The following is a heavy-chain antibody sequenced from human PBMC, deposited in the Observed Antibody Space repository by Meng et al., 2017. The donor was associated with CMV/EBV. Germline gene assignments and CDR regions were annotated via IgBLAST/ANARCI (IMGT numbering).Heavy chain of an antibody. CDR2: ISAYNGNT. Sequence: QVPPVQSGAEVKKPGASVKVSCKAAGYTVTRYGISWVRQAPGQGLEWMGWISAYNGNTNYAQKLQGRVTMTTDTSTSTAYMELRSLRSDDTAVYYCARDPAWSVITPRRGFDYWGQGTLVTVSS. CDR1: GYTVTRYG. CDR3: ARDPAWSVITPRRGFDY. J-gene: IGHJ4*02. V-gene: IGHV1-18*01. D-gene: IGHD2-15*01.